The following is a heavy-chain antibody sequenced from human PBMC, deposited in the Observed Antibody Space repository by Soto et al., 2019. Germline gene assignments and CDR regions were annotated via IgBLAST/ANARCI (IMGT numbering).Heavy chain of an antibody. J-gene: IGHJ4*02. CDR1: GYTFTNYG. CDR2: ISAYNGNT. Sequence: QVQLVQSGAEVKKPGASVKVSCKASGYTFTNYGIIWVRQAPGQGLEWMGWISAYNGNTNFAQKLQGRVTLTTDTSTSTAHMELRSLRSDDTAVYYSARAYSSSSLAGYWGQGTLVTVSS. CDR3: ARAYSSSSLAGY. D-gene: IGHD6-6*01. V-gene: IGHV1-18*01.